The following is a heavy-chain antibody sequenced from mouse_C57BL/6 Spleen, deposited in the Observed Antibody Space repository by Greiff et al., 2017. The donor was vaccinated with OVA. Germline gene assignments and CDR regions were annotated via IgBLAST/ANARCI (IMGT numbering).Heavy chain of an antibody. CDR2: IDPETGGT. CDR3: TREDYGSSS. D-gene: IGHD1-1*01. CDR1: GYTFTDYE. Sequence: QVQLKQSGAELVRPGASVTLSCKASGYTFTDYEMHWVKQTPVHGLEWIGAIDPETGGTAYNQKFKGKAILTADKSSSTAYMELRSLTSEDSAVYYCTREDYGSSSWGQGTTLTVSS. V-gene: IGHV1-15*01. J-gene: IGHJ2*01.